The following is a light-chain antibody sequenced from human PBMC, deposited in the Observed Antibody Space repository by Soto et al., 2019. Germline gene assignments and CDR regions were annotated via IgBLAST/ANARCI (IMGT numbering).Light chain of an antibody. CDR2: RNN. CDR3: AAWDDTLDAQV. V-gene: IGLV1-47*01. J-gene: IGLJ3*02. CDR1: RSNIGRNF. Sequence: QSVLTQSPSASGTPGQRVTISCSGSRSNIGRNFAYWYQHVPGTAPRLLIQRNNERPSGVTDRFSGSKSGTSVSLAISGLRSDDEATYYCAAWDDTLDAQVFGGGTKVTVL.